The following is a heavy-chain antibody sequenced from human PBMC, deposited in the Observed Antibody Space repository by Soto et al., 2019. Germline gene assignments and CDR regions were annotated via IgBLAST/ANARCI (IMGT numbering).Heavy chain of an antibody. D-gene: IGHD4-17*01. J-gene: IGHJ4*02. CDR1: GFPFSRYN. CDR3: ARGGRTAVITDDELDY. CDR2: ISGSSSSTI. V-gene: IGHV3-48*01. Sequence: EVQLVESGGTLIQPGGSLRLSCAASGFPFSRYNMHWVRRAPGKGLEWLSFISGSSSSTIYYAESVKGRFTVSRDSAKDSLYLQMNSLRAEDTAVYYCARGGRTAVITDDELDYWGPGSLVTVSS.